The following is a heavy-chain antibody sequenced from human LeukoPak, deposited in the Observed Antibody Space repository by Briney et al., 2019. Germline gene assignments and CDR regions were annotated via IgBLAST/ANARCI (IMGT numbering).Heavy chain of an antibody. D-gene: IGHD1/OR15-1a*01. CDR3: ARELEHNSGVDY. V-gene: IGHV3-21*01. J-gene: IGHJ4*02. CDR1: GFTFSSYS. Sequence: GGALRVSCAASGFTFSSYSMNWVRQAPGKGLEWVSSISSSSYIYYADSVKGRFTITRDNAKNSLYLQMNSLRAEDTAVYYCARELEHNSGVDYWGQGTLVTVSS. CDR2: ISSSSYI.